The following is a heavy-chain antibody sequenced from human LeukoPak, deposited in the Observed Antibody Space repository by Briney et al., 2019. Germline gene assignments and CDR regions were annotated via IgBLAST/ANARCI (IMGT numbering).Heavy chain of an antibody. CDR2: INHSGST. J-gene: IGHJ4*02. CDR1: GGSFSGYY. V-gene: IGHV4-34*01. D-gene: IGHD1-26*01. CDR3: ASRFRGSYFPFDY. Sequence: SETLSLTCAVYGGSFSGYYWGWIRQPPGKGLEWIGEINHSGSTNYNPSLKSRVTISVDTSKNQFSLKLSSVTAADTAVYYCASRFRGSYFPFDYWGQGTLVTVSS.